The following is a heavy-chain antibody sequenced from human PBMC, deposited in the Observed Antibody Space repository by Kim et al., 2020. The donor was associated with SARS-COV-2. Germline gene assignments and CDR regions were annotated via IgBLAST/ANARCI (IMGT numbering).Heavy chain of an antibody. Sequence: GSTYYADSVKGRFTISRDNSKNTLYLQMNSLRAEDTAVYYCAKGMVRVDYWGQGTLVTVSS. J-gene: IGHJ4*02. V-gene: IGHV3-23*01. CDR2: GST. CDR3: AKGMVRVDY. D-gene: IGHD3-10*01.